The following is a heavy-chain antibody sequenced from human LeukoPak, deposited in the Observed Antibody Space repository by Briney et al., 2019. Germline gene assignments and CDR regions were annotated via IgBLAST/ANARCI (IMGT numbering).Heavy chain of an antibody. V-gene: IGHV4-38-2*02. CDR3: ARTNISPSAFDI. CDR2: IYHSGST. CDR1: GYSISSGYY. Sequence: PSETLSLTCTVSGYSISSGYYWGWIRQPPGKGLEWIGSIYHSGSTYYNPSLKSRVTISVDTSKNQFSLKLSSVTAADTAVYYCARTNISPSAFDIWGQGTMVTVSS. J-gene: IGHJ3*02. D-gene: IGHD2-21*01.